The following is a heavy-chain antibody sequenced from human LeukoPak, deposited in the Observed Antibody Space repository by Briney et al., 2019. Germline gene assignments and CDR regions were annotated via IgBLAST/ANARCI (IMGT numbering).Heavy chain of an antibody. J-gene: IGHJ4*02. CDR1: GYTFTSYY. Sequence: GASVKVSCKASGYTFTSYYMHWVRQAPGQGLEWMGIINPSGGSTSYAQKFQGRVTMTRDMSTSTVYMELSSLRSEDTAVYYCARGAFTYYYDSSGLDYWGQGTLVTVSS. CDR3: ARGAFTYYYDSSGLDY. CDR2: INPSGGST. D-gene: IGHD3-22*01. V-gene: IGHV1-46*01.